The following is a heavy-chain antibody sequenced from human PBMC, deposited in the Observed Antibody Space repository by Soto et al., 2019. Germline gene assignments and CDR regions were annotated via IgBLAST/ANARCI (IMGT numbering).Heavy chain of an antibody. CDR2: IGAGGGGT. CDR1: GFTFRSYA. V-gene: IGHV3-23*01. Sequence: HPGGSLRLSCAASGFTFRSYAMSWVRQTPGKGLEWVSAIGAGGGGTYYADSVKGRFTISRDNSKNTLYLQMNSLRAEDTAVYYCAKLPYGSGPYYFDSWGQGTLVTVSS. CDR3: AKLPYGSGPYYFDS. D-gene: IGHD3-10*01. J-gene: IGHJ4*02.